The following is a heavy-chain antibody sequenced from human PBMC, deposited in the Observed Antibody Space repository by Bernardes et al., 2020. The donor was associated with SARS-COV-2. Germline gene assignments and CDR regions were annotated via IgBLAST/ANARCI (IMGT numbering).Heavy chain of an antibody. Sequence: GGSLRLSCAASGFTFSDYWMHWVRQAPGKGLVWVSHINSDGSDTTYADSVKGRFTVSRDNAKNTLYLQMSSLRAEDTAVYYCVGASIPFYYYDYYGMDVWGQGTTVIVSS. J-gene: IGHJ6*02. CDR1: GFTFSDYW. CDR2: INSDGSDT. CDR3: VGASIPFYYYDYYGMDV. V-gene: IGHV3-74*03. D-gene: IGHD2-21*01.